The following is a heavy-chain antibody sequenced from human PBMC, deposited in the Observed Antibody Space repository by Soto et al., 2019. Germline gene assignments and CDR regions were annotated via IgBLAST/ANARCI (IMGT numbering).Heavy chain of an antibody. V-gene: IGHV1-46*01. Sequence: GASVKVSCKASGYTFTSYYMHWVRQAPGQGLEWMGIINPSGGSTSYAQKFQGRVTMTRDTSTSTVYMELSSLRSEDTAVYYCARDLFPLYRSSSRDYYYYGMDVWGQGTTVTVSS. CDR1: GYTFTSYY. CDR3: ARDLFPLYRSSSRDYYYYGMDV. J-gene: IGHJ6*02. D-gene: IGHD6-6*01. CDR2: INPSGGST.